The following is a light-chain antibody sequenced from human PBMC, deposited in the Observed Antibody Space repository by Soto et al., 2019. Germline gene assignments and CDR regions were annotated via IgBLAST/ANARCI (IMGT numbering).Light chain of an antibody. Sequence: DIQMTQSPSTLSASGGDRVTITCRASQSVSNWLAWYQQKSAKAPKLLIYDASSLQSGVPSRLSGSGAWTEFAHSIHGLQPVDFATAYCQHYYSYWRYCKGSKVTF. V-gene: IGKV1-5*01. CDR3: QHYYSYWRYCKGSKVT. J-gene: IGKJ4*02. CDR1: QSVSNW. CDR2: DAS.